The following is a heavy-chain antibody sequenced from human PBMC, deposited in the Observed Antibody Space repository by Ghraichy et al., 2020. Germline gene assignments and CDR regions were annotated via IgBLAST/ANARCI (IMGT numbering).Heavy chain of an antibody. Sequence: SETLSLTCAVSGGSISSSGYSWSWIRQPPGKGLEWIGYIYHSGSTYYNPSLKSRVTISVDRSKNQFSLKLSSVTAADTAVYYCARTVSTPPYYFDYWGQGTLVTVPA. CDR3: ARTVSTPPYYFDY. CDR1: GGSISSSGYS. D-gene: IGHD4-17*01. V-gene: IGHV4-30-2*01. CDR2: IYHSGST. J-gene: IGHJ4*02.